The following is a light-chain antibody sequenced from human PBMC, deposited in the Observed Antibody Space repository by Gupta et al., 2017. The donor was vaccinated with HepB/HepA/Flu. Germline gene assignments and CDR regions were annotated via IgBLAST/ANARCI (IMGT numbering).Light chain of an antibody. V-gene: IGLV1-51*01. Sequence: QSMLTQPPPVSAAPGQRVAIPCSGGSSNIGSNYVSWYQQLPGTAPKLIIYNNRERPSGIPDRFSGSKSGTSATLSITGLQTGDEADYYCGTGDVSLSAGVFGGGTKLTVL. CDR3: GTGDVSLSAGV. J-gene: IGLJ3*02. CDR2: NNR. CDR1: SSNIGSNY.